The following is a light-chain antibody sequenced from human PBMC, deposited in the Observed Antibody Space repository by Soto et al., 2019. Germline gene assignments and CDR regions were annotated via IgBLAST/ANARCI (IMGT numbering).Light chain of an antibody. CDR3: QQYNNWPPE. CDR2: GAS. J-gene: IGKJ2*01. Sequence: EIVMTQSPATLSVSPGERATLSCRASQSVSSNLAWYQQKPGQAPRLLIYGASTRATGIPARFSGSGSGTEFTLTISSLQSEDFAVYYCQQYNNWPPEVGQGTKLEIK. V-gene: IGKV3-15*01. CDR1: QSVSSN.